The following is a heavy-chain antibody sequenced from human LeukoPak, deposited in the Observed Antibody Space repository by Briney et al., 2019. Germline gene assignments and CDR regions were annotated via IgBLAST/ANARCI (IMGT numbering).Heavy chain of an antibody. D-gene: IGHD3-10*01. V-gene: IGHV3-53*01. Sequence: GGSLRLSCTVSGFTVSSNSMSWVRQAPGKGLEWVSFIYSGSTHYADSVKGRFTISRDNAKNSLYLQMNSLRAEDTAVYYCARKSIWFGEFRQIDYWGQGTLVTVSS. CDR3: ARKSIWFGEFRQIDY. J-gene: IGHJ4*02. CDR2: IYSGST. CDR1: GFTVSSNS.